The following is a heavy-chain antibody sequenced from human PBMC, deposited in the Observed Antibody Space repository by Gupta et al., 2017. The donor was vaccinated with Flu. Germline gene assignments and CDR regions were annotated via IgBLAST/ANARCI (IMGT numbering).Heavy chain of an antibody. CDR1: GGSFIHYY. J-gene: IGHJ4*02. V-gene: IGHV4-34*02. Sequence: QVHLQQWGAGLVKPSETLSLTCAVYGGSFIHYYLTWVRQPPGEGLEWIGEVNHSGGTNYNPSLKSRVTISIDTSKSQFSLKLSSVTAADTAVYYCARNTDSQDWGQGTLVTVSS. CDR3: ARNTDSQD. CDR2: VNHSGGT. D-gene: IGHD2-15*01.